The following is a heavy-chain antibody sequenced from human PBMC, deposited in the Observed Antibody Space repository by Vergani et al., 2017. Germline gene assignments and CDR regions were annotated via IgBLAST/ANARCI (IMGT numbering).Heavy chain of an antibody. CDR3: AKDKGGSIYYYYGMDV. J-gene: IGHJ6*02. CDR2: ISGDGCST. D-gene: IGHD1-26*01. V-gene: IGHV3-43*02. Sequence: EVHLVESGGGVVQPGGSLRLSCAASGFTFDDYAMHWVRQAPGKGLEWVSLISGDGCSTYYADSVKGRFTISRDNSKNSLYLQMNSLRSEDTALYYCAKDKGGSIYYYYGMDVWGQGTTVTVSS. CDR1: GFTFDDYA.